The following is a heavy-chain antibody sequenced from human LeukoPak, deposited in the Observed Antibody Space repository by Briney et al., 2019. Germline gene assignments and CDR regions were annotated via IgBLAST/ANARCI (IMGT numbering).Heavy chain of an antibody. D-gene: IGHD3-9*01. J-gene: IGHJ5*02. CDR3: ARVKTYYDILTGP. CDR2: IDTDGSIT. Sequence: RSGGSLRLSCAASGYTFSSYWMHWVRQAPGKGLVWVSRIDTDGSITSYADSVKGRFTISRDNAKNTLYLQMNSLRAEDTAVYYCARVKTYYDILTGPWGQGTLVTVSS. CDR1: GYTFSSYW. V-gene: IGHV3-74*01.